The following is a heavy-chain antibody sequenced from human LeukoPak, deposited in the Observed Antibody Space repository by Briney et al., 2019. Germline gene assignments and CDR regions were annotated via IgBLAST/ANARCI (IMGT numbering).Heavy chain of an antibody. Sequence: GXXLRLSCAASGFTFSTYWMSWARQAPGKGLEWVANIKQDESEKYYMDSVKGRFTISRDNAKNSLSLQMSSLRADDTAVYYCARVGRDSKYGYFDFWGQGTLVTVSS. CDR1: GFTFSTYW. CDR2: IKQDESEK. J-gene: IGHJ4*02. V-gene: IGHV3-7*01. D-gene: IGHD4-11*01. CDR3: ARVGRDSKYGYFDF.